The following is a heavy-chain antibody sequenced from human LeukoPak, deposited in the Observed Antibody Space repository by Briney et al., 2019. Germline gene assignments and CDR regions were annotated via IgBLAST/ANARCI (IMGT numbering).Heavy chain of an antibody. CDR1: GYTLTELS. J-gene: IGHJ5*02. CDR3: ATDLAGPGLATFDP. Sequence: ASVKVSCTVSGYTLTELSMHWVRQAPGKGLEWMTGFDPEDGETIYAQKFQGRVTMTEDTSTDTAYMELSSLRSEDTAVYYCATDLAGPGLATFDPWGQGTLVTVSS. CDR2: FDPEDGET. D-gene: IGHD3-3*02. V-gene: IGHV1-24*01.